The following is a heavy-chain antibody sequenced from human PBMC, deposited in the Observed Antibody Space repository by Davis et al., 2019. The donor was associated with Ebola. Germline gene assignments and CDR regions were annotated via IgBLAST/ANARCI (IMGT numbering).Heavy chain of an antibody. V-gene: IGHV3-30*02. Sequence: PGGSLRLSCAASGFTFRNYGMHWVRQAPGKGLEWVAFIRYDGSSQYYADSVKGRFTIFRDNSKNTLYLYMNSLRTEDTAVYYCAKVFDDTSGYYWYFDLWGRGTLATVSS. CDR3: AKVFDDTSGYYWYFDL. D-gene: IGHD3-22*01. J-gene: IGHJ2*01. CDR1: GFTFRNYG. CDR2: IRYDGSSQ.